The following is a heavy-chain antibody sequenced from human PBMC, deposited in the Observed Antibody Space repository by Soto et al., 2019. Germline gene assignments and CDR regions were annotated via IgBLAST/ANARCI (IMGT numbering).Heavy chain of an antibody. CDR3: AREGSYSAYNFAHGIQLWSFDF. CDR1: GGSINTFY. Sequence: SETLSLTCTVSGGSINTFYWSRVRQPAGKGLEWIGRIFSSGSTSFNPSLESRVAMSVDTSKNHFSLNLSSVTAADMAVYYCAREGSYSAYNFAHGIQLWSFDFWGQGALVTVSS. V-gene: IGHV4-4*07. D-gene: IGHD5-12*01. CDR2: IFSSGST. J-gene: IGHJ4*02.